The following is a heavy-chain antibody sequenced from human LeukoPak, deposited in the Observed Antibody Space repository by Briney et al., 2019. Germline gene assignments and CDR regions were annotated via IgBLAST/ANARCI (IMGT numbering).Heavy chain of an antibody. CDR1: GGSISSGGYY. Sequence: SETLSLTCTVSGGSISSGGYYWSWIRQHPGKGLEWIGYIYYSGSTYYNPSLKSRVTISVDPSKNQFSLKLSSVTAADTAVYYCARPLFGDSVGSGFDYWGQGTLVTVSS. CDR3: ARPLFGDSVGSGFDY. CDR2: IYYSGST. V-gene: IGHV4-31*03. J-gene: IGHJ4*02. D-gene: IGHD4-17*01.